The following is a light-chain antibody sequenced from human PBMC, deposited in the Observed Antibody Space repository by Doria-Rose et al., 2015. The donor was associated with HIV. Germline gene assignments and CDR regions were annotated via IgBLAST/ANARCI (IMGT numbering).Light chain of an antibody. V-gene: IGKV4-1*01. J-gene: IGKJ3*01. CDR1: QSLLYTSKNY. Sequence: VLTQPPESLGMPLGERATLNCKSNQSLLYTSKNYLAWYQQNPGQPPKLLIYWASTRQSVVPARFSGSGSGTDFTLTISSLEAEDVAVYYCQQYYDTPSFGPGTTVDIK. CDR2: WAS. CDR3: QQYYDTPS.